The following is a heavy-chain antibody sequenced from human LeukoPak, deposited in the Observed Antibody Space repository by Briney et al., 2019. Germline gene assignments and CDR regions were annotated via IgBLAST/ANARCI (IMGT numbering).Heavy chain of an antibody. CDR2: ISWNSGSI. Sequence: GGSLRLSCAASGFTIDDYAMHWVRQAPGKGLEWVSGISWNSGSIGYADSVKGRFTISRDNAKNSLYLQMNSLRAEDTALYYCAKAPLGYYFDYWGQGTLVTVSS. CDR3: AKAPLGYYFDY. V-gene: IGHV3-9*01. CDR1: GFTIDDYA. J-gene: IGHJ4*02.